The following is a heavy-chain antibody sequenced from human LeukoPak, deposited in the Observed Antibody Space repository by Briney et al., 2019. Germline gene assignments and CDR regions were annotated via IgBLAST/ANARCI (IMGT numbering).Heavy chain of an antibody. CDR3: AKDFDGSTWFGRNYMDA. D-gene: IGHD6-13*01. CDR1: GFTFSDFW. Sequence: GSLRLSCAGSGFTFSDFWMTWVRQTPEKGLEWIGHIFHDGVTDYNPSLMSRVSIFSDTPKNHFSLRLTSVTAADTAVYYCAKDFDGSTWFGRNYMDAWGKGTTVTVSS. J-gene: IGHJ6*03. V-gene: IGHV4-59*01. CDR2: IFHDGVT.